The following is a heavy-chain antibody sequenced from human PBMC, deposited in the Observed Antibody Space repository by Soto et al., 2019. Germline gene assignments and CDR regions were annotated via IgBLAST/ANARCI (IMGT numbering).Heavy chain of an antibody. D-gene: IGHD3-9*01. V-gene: IGHV1-8*01. CDR3: ASARTYYDILTGYSLYGYYYMDV. CDR2: MNPNSGNT. J-gene: IGHJ6*03. Sequence: ASVKVSCKASGYTFTSYDINWVRQATGQGLEWMGWMNPNSGNTGYAQKFQGRVTMTRNTSISTAYMELSSLRSEDTAVYYCASARTYYDILTGYSLYGYYYMDVWGKGTKVTVSS. CDR1: GYTFTSYD.